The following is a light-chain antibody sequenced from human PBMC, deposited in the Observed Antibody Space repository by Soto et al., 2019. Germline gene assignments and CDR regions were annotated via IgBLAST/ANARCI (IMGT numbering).Light chain of an antibody. J-gene: IGKJ2*01. V-gene: IGKV3-20*01. Sequence: EIVLTQSPGTLSLSPGDRATLSCRASQNISSTYFAWYQHRPGQAPRLLIYAASSRAAGIPDRFSGSGSGTDFTLTISRLEPEDFAVYYCQQYGMSPPTTFGQGTKLEI. CDR3: QQYGMSPPTT. CDR1: QNISSTY. CDR2: AAS.